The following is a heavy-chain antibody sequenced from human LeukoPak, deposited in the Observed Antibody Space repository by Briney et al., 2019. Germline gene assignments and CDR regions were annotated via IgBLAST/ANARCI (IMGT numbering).Heavy chain of an antibody. V-gene: IGHV3-48*02. CDR2: ISSSSTI. J-gene: IGHJ4*02. CDR3: ATWGIAVAGTFDY. Sequence: PGGSLRLSCVASGFTFSTYSMNWVRQAPGKGLEWVSYISSSSTIYYADSVKGRFTISRDNAKNSLYLQMNSLRDEDTAVYYCATWGIAVAGTFDYWGQGTLVTVST. CDR1: GFTFSTYS. D-gene: IGHD6-19*01.